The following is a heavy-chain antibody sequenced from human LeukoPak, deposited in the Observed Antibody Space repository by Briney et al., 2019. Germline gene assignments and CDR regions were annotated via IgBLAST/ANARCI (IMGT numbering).Heavy chain of an antibody. CDR2: IRDKSHGGTA. CDR1: GFTFSDYY. J-gene: IGHJ4*02. D-gene: IGHD3-16*01. Sequence: GGSLRLSCAASGFTFSDYYMNWVRQAPGKGLEWVGFIRDKSHGGTAAYAASVRGRFTISRDDSEDTVYLHMHNLKSEDTAVYYCTRPIAGGYLGSCWGQGIMVTVSS. V-gene: IGHV3-49*04. CDR3: TRPIAGGYLGSC.